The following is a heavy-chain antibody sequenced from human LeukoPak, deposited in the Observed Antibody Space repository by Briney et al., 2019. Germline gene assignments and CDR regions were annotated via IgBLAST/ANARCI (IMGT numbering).Heavy chain of an antibody. J-gene: IGHJ5*02. CDR2: ISGSGGST. D-gene: IGHD2-2*01. CDR3: AKDPNCSSTSCYWFDP. V-gene: IGHV3-23*01. CDR1: GFTFSSYA. Sequence: GGSLRLSCAASGFTFSSYAMSWVRQAPGKRLEWVSAISGSGGSTYYADSVKGRFTISRDNSKNTLYLQMNSLRAEDTAVYYCAKDPNCSSTSCYWFDPWGQGTLVTVSS.